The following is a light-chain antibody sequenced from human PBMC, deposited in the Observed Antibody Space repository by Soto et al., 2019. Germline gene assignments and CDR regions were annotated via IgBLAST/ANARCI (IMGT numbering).Light chain of an antibody. CDR1: SSDVGGYDF. V-gene: IGLV2-11*01. CDR2: DVS. Sequence: QSLLTQPRSVSVSPGQSVTISCTGTSSDVGGYDFVSWYQQHPGKAPKLMISDVSKRPSGVPDRFSGSKSGNTASLTISGLQAEDEADYYCCSYAGDLALFGGGTKVTVL. CDR3: CSYAGDLAL. J-gene: IGLJ2*01.